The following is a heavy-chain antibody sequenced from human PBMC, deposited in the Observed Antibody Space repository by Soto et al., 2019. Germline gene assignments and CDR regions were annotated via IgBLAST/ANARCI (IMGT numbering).Heavy chain of an antibody. D-gene: IGHD3-9*01. J-gene: IGHJ4*02. CDR3: ARELPSIYEILTGHFDH. CDR2: IYTTGST. V-gene: IGHV4-4*07. CDR1: GGAMRNYY. Sequence: QVQLQESGPGLVKPPDTLSLTCTVSGGAMRNYYWSWIRQPAGKGLEWIGRIYTTGSTHYNPSLKSRVTLSIYMSKNQFSLKLNSVTAADKAVYYCARELPSIYEILTGHFDHWGQGTLVTVS.